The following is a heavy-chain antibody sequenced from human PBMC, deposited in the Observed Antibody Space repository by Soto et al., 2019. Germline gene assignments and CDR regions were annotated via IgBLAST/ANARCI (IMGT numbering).Heavy chain of an antibody. D-gene: IGHD3-22*01. J-gene: IGHJ4*02. CDR3: ARGYDSSDY. CDR2: IYYSGST. Sequence: QVPLQESGPGLVKPSETLSLTCTVSGGSISSYYWSWIRQPPGKGLEWIGYIYYSGSTNYNPSLKSRVTISVDTSKNQFSLKLSSVTAADTAVYYCARGYDSSDYWGQGTLVTVSS. CDR1: GGSISSYY. V-gene: IGHV4-59*01.